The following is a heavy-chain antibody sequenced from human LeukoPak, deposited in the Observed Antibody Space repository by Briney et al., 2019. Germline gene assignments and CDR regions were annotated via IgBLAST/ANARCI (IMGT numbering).Heavy chain of an antibody. CDR1: GGSISSSSYY. V-gene: IGHV4-39*07. Sequence: ASETLSLTCTVSGGSISSSSYYWGWIRQPPGKGLEWIGSIYYSGSTYYNPSLKSRVTISVDTSKNQFSLKLSSVTAADTAVYYCARSRHYYDKYIRGQGSMVTVSS. J-gene: IGHJ3*02. CDR2: IYYSGST. CDR3: ARSRHYYDKYI. D-gene: IGHD3-22*01.